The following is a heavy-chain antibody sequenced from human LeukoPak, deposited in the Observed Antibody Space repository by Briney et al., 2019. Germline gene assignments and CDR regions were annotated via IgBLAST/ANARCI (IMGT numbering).Heavy chain of an antibody. CDR3: ARVARYYDSSGYLYYFDY. Sequence: PSETLSLTCTVSGGSMISYYWSWIRQPPGKGLEWIGYMSNSGLTNYNPSLKSRVTISVDTSKNQFSLKLSSVTAADTAVYYCARVARYYDSSGYLYYFDYWGQGTLVTVSS. CDR2: MSNSGLT. V-gene: IGHV4-59*01. J-gene: IGHJ4*02. CDR1: GGSMISYY. D-gene: IGHD3-22*01.